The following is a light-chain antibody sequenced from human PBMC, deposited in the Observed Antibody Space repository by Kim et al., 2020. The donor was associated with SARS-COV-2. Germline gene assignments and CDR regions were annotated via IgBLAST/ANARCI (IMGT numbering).Light chain of an antibody. CDR3: QQYGSSSYT. CDR2: GAS. CDR1: RSVSSSY. J-gene: IGKJ2*01. V-gene: IGKV3-20*01. Sequence: LCPGDRATLSCRASRSVSSSYLAWYQQKPGQAPRLLIYGASSRATGIPDRFSGSGSGTDFTLTISRLEPEDFAVYYCQQYGSSSYTFGQGTKLEI.